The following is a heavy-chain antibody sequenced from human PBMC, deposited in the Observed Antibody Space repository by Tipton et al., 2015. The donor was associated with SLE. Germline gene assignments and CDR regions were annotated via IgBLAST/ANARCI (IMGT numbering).Heavy chain of an antibody. Sequence: QSGAEVKKPGASVKASCKASGYTFTGYYMHWVRQAPGQGLEWMGWINPNSGGTNYAQKFQGRVTMTRDTSISTAYMELSRLRSDDTAVYYCVRECSSTPWLDYYDYWGQVSLVTVSS. V-gene: IGHV1-2*02. D-gene: IGHD2-2*01. CDR1: GYTFTGYY. J-gene: IGHJ4*02. CDR3: VRECSSTPWLDYYDY. CDR2: INPNSGGT.